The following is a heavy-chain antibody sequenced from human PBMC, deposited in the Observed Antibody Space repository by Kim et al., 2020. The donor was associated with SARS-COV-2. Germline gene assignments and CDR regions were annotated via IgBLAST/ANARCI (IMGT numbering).Heavy chain of an antibody. V-gene: IGHV3-74*01. D-gene: IGHD4-4*01. J-gene: IGHJ6*02. Sequence: GGSLRLSCAASEFTFSSYWMHWVRQAPGKGLVWVSRINGAGSSITYAVSVKGRFTISRANTRHTLYLQMNSLRAEDVAVYYCARRPDYNGKSRMDVWGQGTTVTVSS. CDR3: ARRPDYNGKSRMDV. CDR2: INGAGSSI. CDR1: EFTFSSYW.